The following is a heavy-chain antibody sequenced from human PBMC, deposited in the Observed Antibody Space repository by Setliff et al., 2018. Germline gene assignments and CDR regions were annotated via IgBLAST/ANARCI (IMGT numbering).Heavy chain of an antibody. J-gene: IGHJ4*02. CDR2: INHSGST. CDR1: GGSISSYY. D-gene: IGHD2-8*02. Sequence: SEILSLTCTVSGGSISSYYWSWIRQPPGKGLEWVGEINHSGSTNYNPSLKSRVTISVDTSKNQFSLKLSSVTAADTALYYCTVYNTGSSKDHYWGQGTPVTVSS. V-gene: IGHV4-34*01. CDR3: TVYNTGSSKDHY.